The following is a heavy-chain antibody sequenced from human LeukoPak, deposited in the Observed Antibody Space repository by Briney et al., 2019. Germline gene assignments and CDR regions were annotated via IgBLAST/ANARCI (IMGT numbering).Heavy chain of an antibody. CDR3: ARLRQAFGDQHVGWFDP. CDR1: GDSITTYY. J-gene: IGHJ5*02. D-gene: IGHD4-17*01. CDR2: IYNSGT. V-gene: IGHV4-59*01. Sequence: PSETLSLTCTVSGDSITTYYWTWIRQPPGKGLEWIGYIYNSGTTYNPSLKSRVTISADTSKNQFSLKVTSVTAADTAVYYCARLRQAFGDQHVGWFDPWGQGILVTVSS.